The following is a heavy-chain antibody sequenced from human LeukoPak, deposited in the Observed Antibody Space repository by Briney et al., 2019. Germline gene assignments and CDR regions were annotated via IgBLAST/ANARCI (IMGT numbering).Heavy chain of an antibody. CDR3: ARHERPRSGGSSVDY. CDR1: GGSISSSSYY. V-gene: IGHV4-39*01. D-gene: IGHD2-15*01. Sequence: KPSETLSLTCTVSGGSISSSSYYWGWIRQPPGKGLEWIGSIYYSGSTYYNPSLKSRVTISVDTSKNQFSLKLSPVTAADTAVYYCARHERPRSGGSSVDYWGQGTLVTVSS. J-gene: IGHJ4*02. CDR2: IYYSGST.